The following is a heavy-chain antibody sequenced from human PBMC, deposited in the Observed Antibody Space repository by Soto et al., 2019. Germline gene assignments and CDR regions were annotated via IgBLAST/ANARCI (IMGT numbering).Heavy chain of an antibody. J-gene: IGHJ4*02. CDR1: GFTFSNYG. D-gene: IGHD2-21*01. Sequence: GGSLRLSCAASGFTFSNYGIHGVRQAPGNGLEWVAVISRDGSVRYYADSVKGRFTISRDNSKNTLYLQVNNLRAEDTAVYYCAKEYCGGHCSSDYFDYWGQGTLVTVSS. CDR3: AKEYCGGHCSSDYFDY. V-gene: IGHV3-30*18. CDR2: ISRDGSVR.